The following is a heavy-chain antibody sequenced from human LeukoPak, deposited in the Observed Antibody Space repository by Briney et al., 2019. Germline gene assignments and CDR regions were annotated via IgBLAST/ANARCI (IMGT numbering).Heavy chain of an antibody. V-gene: IGHV3-21*01. CDR2: ISSSSSYI. J-gene: IGHJ3*02. D-gene: IGHD4-17*01. CDR3: ASAPPFYGDYGFGAFDI. Sequence: GGSLRLSCAASGFTFSSYSMNWVRQAPGKGLEWVSSISSSSSYIYYADSVKRRFTISRDNDKNSLYLQMNSLRAEDTAVYYCASAPPFYGDYGFGAFDIWGQGTMVTASS. CDR1: GFTFSSYS.